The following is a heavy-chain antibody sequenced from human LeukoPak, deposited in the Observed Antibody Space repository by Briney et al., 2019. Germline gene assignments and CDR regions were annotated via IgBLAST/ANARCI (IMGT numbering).Heavy chain of an antibody. CDR2: IWHDGSRT. Sequence: PGRSLRLSCATSGFTFDKYGIHWVRQAPGKGLEWVAVIWHDGSRTHYADSLKGRFTISRDNSKDTAFLQMNSLTVEDTATYYRAGAISKGAGIDSWGQGTLVTVSS. D-gene: IGHD1-26*01. J-gene: IGHJ4*02. V-gene: IGHV3-33*03. CDR3: AGAISKGAGIDS. CDR1: GFTFDKYG.